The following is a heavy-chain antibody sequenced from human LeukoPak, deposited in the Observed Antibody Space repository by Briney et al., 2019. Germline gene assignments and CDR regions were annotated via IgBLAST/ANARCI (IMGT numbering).Heavy chain of an antibody. CDR3: AKGLSEWLVQNGMDV. V-gene: IGHV3-23*01. D-gene: IGHD6-19*01. CDR2: ISGSGGST. CDR1: GFTFSNYAHYA. Sequence: GGSLRLSCVASGFTFSNYAHYAMSWVRQAPGKGLEWVSGISGSGGSTFYADSVKGRFTISRDNSKNTLYLQMNSLRAGDTAVYYCAKGLSEWLVQNGMDVWGQGTTVTVSS. J-gene: IGHJ6*02.